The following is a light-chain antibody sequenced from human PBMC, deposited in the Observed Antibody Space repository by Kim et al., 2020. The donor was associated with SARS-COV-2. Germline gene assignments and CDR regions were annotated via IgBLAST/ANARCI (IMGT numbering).Light chain of an antibody. CDR3: QQYTTYPLT. CDR2: STS. V-gene: IGKV1D-16*01. J-gene: IGKJ4*01. Sequence: ASVGDRVTITCRASQDISGWLAWYQQKPEKAPKSLIYSTSTVQSGVPSRFSGSRSGTDFTLTITNLQPEDFATYYCQQYTTYPLTFGGGTKVDIK. CDR1: QDISGW.